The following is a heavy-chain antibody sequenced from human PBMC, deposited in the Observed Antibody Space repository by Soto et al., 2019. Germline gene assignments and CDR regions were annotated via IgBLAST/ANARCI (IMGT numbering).Heavy chain of an antibody. CDR1: GYTFTSYD. CDR3: ARPRSGYYYYGMDV. V-gene: IGHV1-8*01. Sequence: QVQLVQSGAEVKKPGASVKVSCKASGYTFTSYDINWVRQATGQGLEWMGWMNPNSGNTGYAQKFQGRVTMTRNTSIITAYMELSSLRSEDPAVYYCARPRSGYYYYGMDVWGQRILVTVSS. D-gene: IGHD3-3*01. J-gene: IGHJ6*02. CDR2: MNPNSGNT.